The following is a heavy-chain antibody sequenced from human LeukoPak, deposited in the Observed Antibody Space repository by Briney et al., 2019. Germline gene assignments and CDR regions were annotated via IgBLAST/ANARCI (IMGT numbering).Heavy chain of an antibody. CDR3: ATVTKVDFNY. CDR1: GFTFSSYT. CDR2: VSVEGIGR. J-gene: IGHJ4*02. Sequence: GSLRLSCAASGFTFSSYTFYWFRQAPGKGLEWVASVSVEGIGRYFPGSVEGRFAISRDDSKKSVFLQMSNLRPEDTAVHFCATVTKVDFNYWGQGTLVTVSS. D-gene: IGHD4-11*01. V-gene: IGHV3-30*09.